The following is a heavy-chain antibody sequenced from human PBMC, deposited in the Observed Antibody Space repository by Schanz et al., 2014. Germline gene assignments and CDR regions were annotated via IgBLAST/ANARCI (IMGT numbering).Heavy chain of an antibody. J-gene: IGHJ6*03. CDR3: ARPSDSSWYMDV. CDR2: IRYDGRNK. Sequence: VQLVESGGGLVQPGRSLRLSCVASGFTFISYDIHWVRQAPGKGLEWVAVIRYDGRNKNFVESVKGRFTISRDNSNNTVYLQMNTLRAEDTAVYYCARPSDSSWYMDVWGKGTTVTVSS. D-gene: IGHD2-21*02. V-gene: IGHV3-33*01. CDR1: GFTFISYD.